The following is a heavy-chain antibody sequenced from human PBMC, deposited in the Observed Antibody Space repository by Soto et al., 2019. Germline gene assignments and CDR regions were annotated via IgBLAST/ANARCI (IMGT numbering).Heavy chain of an antibody. CDR1: GYTFTRFG. Sequence: QVQLVQSGTEVKKPGASVKVSCKASGYTFTRFGINWVRQAPGQGLEWMGWISGHNGNTHSAQNFHGRVTVTTDTSKSTAYMERRSLRSDDTSVYYCVRVFESGGQLVGGFDYWGQGTLVTVSS. CDR3: VRVFESGGQLVGGFDY. D-gene: IGHD6-6*01. J-gene: IGHJ4*02. CDR2: ISGHNGNT. V-gene: IGHV1-18*01.